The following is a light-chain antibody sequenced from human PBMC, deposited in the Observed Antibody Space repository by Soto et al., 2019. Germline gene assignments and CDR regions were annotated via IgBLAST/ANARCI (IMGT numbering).Light chain of an antibody. Sequence: QSVLTQPRSVSGSPGQSVTISCTGTRSDVGAYNYVSWYQQNPGKAPKVMIYDITKRPSGVPDRFSGSKSGNTASLTISGLQAEDEGDYYCSSYTSSSTLYVFGSGTKLTVL. CDR3: SSYTSSSTLYV. V-gene: IGLV2-11*01. CDR2: DIT. CDR1: RSDVGAYNY. J-gene: IGLJ1*01.